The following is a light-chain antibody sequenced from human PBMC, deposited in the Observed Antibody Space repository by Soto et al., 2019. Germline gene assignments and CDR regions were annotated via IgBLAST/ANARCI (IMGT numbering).Light chain of an antibody. Sequence: DIVMTQSPLSLPVTPVEPASISCXSSQSLLHSNGYNYLDWYLQKPGQSPQLLIYLGSNRASGVPDRFSGSGSGTDFTLKISRVEAEDVGVYYCMQPLQSWTFGQGTKVDIK. CDR1: QSLLHSNGYNY. V-gene: IGKV2-28*01. CDR3: MQPLQSWT. CDR2: LGS. J-gene: IGKJ1*01.